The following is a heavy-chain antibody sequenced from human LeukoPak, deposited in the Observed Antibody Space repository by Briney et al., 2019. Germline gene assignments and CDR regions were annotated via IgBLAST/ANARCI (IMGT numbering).Heavy chain of an antibody. J-gene: IGHJ3*02. D-gene: IGHD3-22*01. CDR1: GFAFGSEA. Sequence: GGSLRLSCAVSGFAFGSEAMSWVRQSPARGLEWVASISPGGGTTYYADYVKGRFIISRDNSNNTLFVQMNSLRAEDTAVYYCAKGRSTSLSMIVVLRPDAFDIWGQGTMVIVSS. V-gene: IGHV3-23*01. CDR3: AKGRSTSLSMIVVLRPDAFDI. CDR2: ISPGGGTT.